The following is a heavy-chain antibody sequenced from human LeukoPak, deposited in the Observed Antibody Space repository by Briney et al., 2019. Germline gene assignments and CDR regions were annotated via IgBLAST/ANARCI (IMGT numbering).Heavy chain of an antibody. Sequence: GASVKVSCKASGYTFTSYGISWVRQASGQGLEWMGWISAYNGNTNYAQKLQGRVTMTTDTSTSTAYMELRSLRSDDTAVYYCARDSTEAAAGPNWFDPWGQGTLVTVSS. J-gene: IGHJ5*02. CDR3: ARDSTEAAAGPNWFDP. CDR2: ISAYNGNT. D-gene: IGHD6-13*01. V-gene: IGHV1-18*01. CDR1: GYTFTSYG.